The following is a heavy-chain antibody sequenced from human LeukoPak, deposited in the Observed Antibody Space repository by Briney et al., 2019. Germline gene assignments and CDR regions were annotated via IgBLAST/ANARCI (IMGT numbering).Heavy chain of an antibody. CDR3: ARDGSPIDY. J-gene: IGHJ4*02. CDR1: GGSISSSSYY. D-gene: IGHD2-15*01. V-gene: IGHV4-39*02. Sequence: SETLSLTCTVSGGSISSSSYYWGWIRQPPGKGLEWIGSIYYSGSTYYNPSLKSRVTISVDTSKNQFSLKLSSVTAADTAVYYCARDGSPIDYWGQGTLVTVSS. CDR2: IYYSGST.